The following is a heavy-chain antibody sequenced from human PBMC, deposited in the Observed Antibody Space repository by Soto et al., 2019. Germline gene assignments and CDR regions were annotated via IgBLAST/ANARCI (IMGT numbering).Heavy chain of an antibody. J-gene: IGHJ4*02. D-gene: IGHD3-22*01. Sequence: QVQLVESGGGVVQPGRSLRLSCAASEFTFRNFGIHWVRQAPGKGLEWVAHISYDGSNKHYADSVKGRFTISRDNSKNTIYLEMNRQRAEDTAVYYCAKDTYYYDSSGYYVFDHWGQGTLVTVSS. V-gene: IGHV3-30*18. CDR2: ISYDGSNK. CDR1: EFTFRNFG. CDR3: AKDTYYYDSSGYYVFDH.